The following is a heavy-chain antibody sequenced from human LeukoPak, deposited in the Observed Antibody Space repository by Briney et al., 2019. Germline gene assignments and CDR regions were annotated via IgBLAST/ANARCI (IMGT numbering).Heavy chain of an antibody. D-gene: IGHD2-21*02. V-gene: IGHV1-8*01. J-gene: IGHJ3*02. CDR1: GYTFTSYD. Sequence: ASVKVSCKASGYTFTSYDINWVRQATGQGLEWMGWMNPNSGNTGYAQKFQGRVIMTRNTSISTAYMELSSLRSEDTAVYYCARGAVVAYCGGDCQTDAFDIWGQGTMVTVSS. CDR3: ARGAVVAYCGGDCQTDAFDI. CDR2: MNPNSGNT.